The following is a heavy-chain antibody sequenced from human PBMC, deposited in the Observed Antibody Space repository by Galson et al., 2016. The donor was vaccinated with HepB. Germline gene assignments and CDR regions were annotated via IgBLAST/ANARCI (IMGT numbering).Heavy chain of an antibody. D-gene: IGHD3-16*01. CDR1: GFVFSTND. V-gene: IGHV3-48*02. CDR3: AREGRCWEECY. Sequence: SLRLSCAASGFVFSTNDMNWVRQAPGKGLEWLSYISSSADTIYYADSVKGRFTISRDNAKNLLYLQMSSLREEDTGVYYCAREGRCWEECYWGQGTLVTVSS. J-gene: IGHJ4*02. CDR2: ISSSADTI.